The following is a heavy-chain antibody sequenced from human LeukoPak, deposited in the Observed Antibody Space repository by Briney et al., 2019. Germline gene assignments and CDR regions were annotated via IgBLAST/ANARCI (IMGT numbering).Heavy chain of an antibody. Sequence: SETLSLTCTVSGGSISSYYWSWIRQPPGKGLEWIGYIYYSGSTNYNPSLKSRVTISVDTSKNQFSLKLSSVTAADTAVYYRARAPGGDGLDYWGQGTLVTVSS. CDR3: ARAPGGDGLDY. V-gene: IGHV4-59*01. CDR1: GGSISSYY. J-gene: IGHJ4*02. D-gene: IGHD2-21*01. CDR2: IYYSGST.